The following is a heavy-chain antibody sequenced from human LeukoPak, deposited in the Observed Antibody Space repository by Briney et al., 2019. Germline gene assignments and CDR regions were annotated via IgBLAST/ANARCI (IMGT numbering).Heavy chain of an antibody. CDR1: SDSINNYY. V-gene: IGHV4-4*07. Sequence: SETLSLTCTISSDSINNYYWSWIRQPAGKGLEWIGRIYTSGSTNYNPSLKSRVTMSVDTSKNQFSLKLSSVTAADTAVYYCARQSNYYDSSGYPTGRYYFDYWGQGTLVTVSS. CDR3: ARQSNYYDSSGYPTGRYYFDY. J-gene: IGHJ4*02. CDR2: IYTSGST. D-gene: IGHD3-22*01.